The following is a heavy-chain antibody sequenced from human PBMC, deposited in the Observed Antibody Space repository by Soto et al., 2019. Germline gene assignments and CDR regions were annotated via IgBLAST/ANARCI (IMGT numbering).Heavy chain of an antibody. V-gene: IGHV3-49*03. J-gene: IGHJ4*02. Sequence: GGSLRLSCTASGFTFGDYAMSWFRQAPGKGLEWVGFIRSKAYGGKTEYAASVKGRFTISRDDSKSMAYLQMNSLKTEDTAVYYCTRENERQLDDYWGQGTLVTVSS. CDR2: IRSKAYGGKT. CDR1: GFTFGDYA. D-gene: IGHD6-13*01. CDR3: TRENERQLDDY.